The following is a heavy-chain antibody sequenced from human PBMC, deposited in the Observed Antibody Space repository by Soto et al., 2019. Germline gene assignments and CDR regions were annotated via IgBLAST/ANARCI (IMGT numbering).Heavy chain of an antibody. CDR3: ATHRYYSDSSRYLHGMDV. D-gene: IGHD3-22*01. J-gene: IGHJ6*02. Sequence: EVQLVESGGGLVKPGGSLRLSCAGSGSTFSTYTMSWVRQASGKGLEWVSFISSSSNYIYYADSVRGRFIISRDNAKNSLDLQMNSLRAEDTPVYYCATHRYYSDSSRYLHGMDVWGQGTTVTVSS. V-gene: IGHV3-21*01. CDR1: GSTFSTYT. CDR2: ISSSSNYI.